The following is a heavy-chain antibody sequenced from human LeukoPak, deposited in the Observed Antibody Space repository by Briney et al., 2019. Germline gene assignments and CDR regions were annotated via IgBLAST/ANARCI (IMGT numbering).Heavy chain of an antibody. Sequence: PGGSLRLSCAASGFTFSNAWMSWVRQAPGKGLEWIGEINHSGSTNYNPSLKSRVTISVDTSKNQFSLKLSSVTAADTAVYYCARLRRGSGIKKYYFDYWGRGTLVTVSS. CDR3: ARLRRGSGIKKYYFDY. V-gene: IGHV4-34*01. CDR1: GFTFSNAW. D-gene: IGHD3-10*01. CDR2: INHSGST. J-gene: IGHJ4*02.